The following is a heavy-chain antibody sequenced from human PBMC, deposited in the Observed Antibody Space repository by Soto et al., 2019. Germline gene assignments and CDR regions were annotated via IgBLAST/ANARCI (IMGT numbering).Heavy chain of an antibody. CDR3: AREGIAVAGPTYPVGWFDP. J-gene: IGHJ5*02. D-gene: IGHD6-19*01. CDR1: GGTFSSYA. Sequence: QVQLVQSGAEVKKPGSSVKVSCKASGGTFSSYAISWVRQAPGQGLEWMGGIIPIFGTANYAQKFQGRVTITADKSTSTAYMELSSLRSEDTAVYYCAREGIAVAGPTYPVGWFDPWCQGTLVTVSS. CDR2: IIPIFGTA. V-gene: IGHV1-69*06.